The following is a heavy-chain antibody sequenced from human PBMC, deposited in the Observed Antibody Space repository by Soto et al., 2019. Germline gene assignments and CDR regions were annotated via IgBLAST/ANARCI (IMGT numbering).Heavy chain of an antibody. D-gene: IGHD1-26*01. CDR1: GFTFSSYA. CDR3: ARRGSGSYYAY. V-gene: IGHV3-23*01. J-gene: IGHJ4*02. Sequence: EVQLLESGGGLVQPGGSLRLSCAASGFTFSSYAMRWVRQAPVKGLEWVSAISGSGGSTYYADSVKGRFTISRDNSNNTLYLRMNSLRAEDTAVYYCARRGSGSYYAYWGQGTLVTVSS. CDR2: ISGSGGST.